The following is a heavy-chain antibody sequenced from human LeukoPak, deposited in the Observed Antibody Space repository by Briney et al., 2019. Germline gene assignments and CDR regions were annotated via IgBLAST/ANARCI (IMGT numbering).Heavy chain of an antibody. D-gene: IGHD2-15*01. V-gene: IGHV4-30-4*01. CDR1: GGSISSGDYY. Sequence: SQTLSLTCTVSGGSISSGDYYWSWIRQPPGKGLEWIGYIYDSGSSYYNPSLKSRVTISVDTSKHQFSLKLSSVTAADTAVYYCARADRIATAYCSGGSCYSGWYFDYWGQGTLVTVSS. CDR2: IYDSGSS. CDR3: ARADRIATAYCSGGSCYSGWYFDY. J-gene: IGHJ4*02.